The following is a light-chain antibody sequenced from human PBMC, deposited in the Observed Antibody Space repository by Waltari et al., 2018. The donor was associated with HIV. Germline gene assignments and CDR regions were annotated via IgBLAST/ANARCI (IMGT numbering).Light chain of an antibody. V-gene: IGLV3-1*01. Sequence: SYEVTQPPSVSVSPGQTATITCSADKLGDKYAYWYQQKPGQSPVVVIYEDTKRPSGIPERFSGSNSENAATLTISGTQAVDEADYYCQAWDNSTAVFGGGTKLTVL. CDR2: EDT. J-gene: IGLJ2*01. CDR1: KLGDKY. CDR3: QAWDNSTAV.